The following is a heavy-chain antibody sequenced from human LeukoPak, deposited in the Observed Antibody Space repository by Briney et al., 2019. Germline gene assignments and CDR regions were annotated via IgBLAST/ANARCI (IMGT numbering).Heavy chain of an antibody. D-gene: IGHD2-21*02. CDR1: GYTFTSYY. J-gene: IGHJ6*03. V-gene: IGHV1-2*02. Sequence: ASVKVSCKASGYTFTSYYIHWVRQAPGQGLEWVGWINPNSGGTSYAQKFQGRVTMTRDTSVSTAYMDLSRLRSDDTAVYYCARGVTARGFYYYMDVWGKGTTVTISS. CDR3: ARGVTARGFYYYMDV. CDR2: INPNSGGT.